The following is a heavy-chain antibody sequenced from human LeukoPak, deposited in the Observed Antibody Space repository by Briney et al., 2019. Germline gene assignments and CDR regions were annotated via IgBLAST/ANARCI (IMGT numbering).Heavy chain of an antibody. CDR1: GYTFTSYS. V-gene: IGHV1-18*01. J-gene: IGHJ4*02. D-gene: IGHD2/OR15-2a*01. CDR2: ISAYNGNT. CDR3: ARVPRQGPGNQSKYRNTEFDY. Sequence: ASVKVSCKASGYTFTSYSISWVRQAPGQGLEWMGWISAYNGNTNYAQKLQGRVTMTTDTSTSTAYMELRSLRSDDTAVYYCARVPRQGPGNQSKYRNTEFDYWGQGTLVTVSS.